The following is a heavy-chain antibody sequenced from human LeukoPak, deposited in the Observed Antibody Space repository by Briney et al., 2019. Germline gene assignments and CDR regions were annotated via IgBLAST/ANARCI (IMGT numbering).Heavy chain of an antibody. D-gene: IGHD3-3*01. CDR2: IRYDGSNK. CDR1: GFTFSTYG. V-gene: IGHV3-30*02. CDR3: AKVRGNYDFWSGFDY. Sequence: GGSLRLSCTASGFTFSTYGMLWVRQAPGKGLKWVAFIRYDGSNKYYGDSVKGRFTISRDNSKNTLYLQMNSLRVEDTAVYYCAKVRGNYDFWSGFDYWGQGTLVTVSS. J-gene: IGHJ4*02.